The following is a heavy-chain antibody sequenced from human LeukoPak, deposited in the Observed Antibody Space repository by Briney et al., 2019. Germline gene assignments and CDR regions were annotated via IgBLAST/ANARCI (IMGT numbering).Heavy chain of an antibody. CDR1: GFSLSTSGVG. Sequence: SGPTLVKPTQTLTLTCTFSGFSLSTSGVGVGWIRQPPGKALEWLALIYWNDDMRYSPSLKSRLTITKDTSKNQVVLTMTNMDPVDTATYYCAHATIDYGDPNWFDPWGQGTLVTVSS. V-gene: IGHV2-5*01. J-gene: IGHJ5*02. CDR3: AHATIDYGDPNWFDP. CDR2: IYWNDDM. D-gene: IGHD4-17*01.